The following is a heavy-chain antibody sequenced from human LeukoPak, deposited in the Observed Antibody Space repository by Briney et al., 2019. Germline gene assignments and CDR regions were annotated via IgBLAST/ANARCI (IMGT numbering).Heavy chain of an antibody. CDR1: GYSISSGYY. Sequence: SETLSLTCAVSGYSISSGYYWGWIRQPPGKGLEWIGSIYHSGSTYYNPSLKSRVTISVDTSKNQFSLKLSSVTAADTAVYYCAREGCSSTSCYDHWFDPWGQGTLVTVSS. V-gene: IGHV4-38-2*02. CDR3: AREGCSSTSCYDHWFDP. D-gene: IGHD2-2*01. CDR2: IYHSGST. J-gene: IGHJ5*02.